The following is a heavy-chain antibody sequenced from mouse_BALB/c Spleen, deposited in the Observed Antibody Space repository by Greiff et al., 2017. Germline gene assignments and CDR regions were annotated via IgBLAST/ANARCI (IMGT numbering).Heavy chain of an antibody. V-gene: IGHV2-6-7*01. D-gene: IGHD2-4*01. CDR2: IWGDGST. Sequence: VHLVESGPGLVAPSQSLSITCTVSGFSLTGYGVNWVRQPPGKGLEWLGMIWGDGSTDYNSALKSRLSISKDNSKGQVFLKMNSLQTDDTARYYCARGGLHWYFDVWGAGTTVTVSS. CDR3: ARGGLHWYFDV. CDR1: GFSLTGYG. J-gene: IGHJ1*01.